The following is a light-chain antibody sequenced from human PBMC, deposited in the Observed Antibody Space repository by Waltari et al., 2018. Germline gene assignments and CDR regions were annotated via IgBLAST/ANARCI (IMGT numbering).Light chain of an antibody. CDR1: QSVSSN. J-gene: IGKJ2*01. V-gene: IGKV3-15*01. CDR3: EQYNNWPHT. Sequence: EIVMTQSQATLSVSPGERATLSCRASQSVSSNLAWYQQKPGQAPRLLISGASTRATTIPARFSGSGSGTEFTLTISSLQSEDFAVYYCEQYNNWPHTFGQGTKLEIK. CDR2: GAS.